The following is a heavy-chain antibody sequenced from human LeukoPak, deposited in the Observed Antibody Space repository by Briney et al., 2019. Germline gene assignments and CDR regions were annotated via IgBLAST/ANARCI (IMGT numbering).Heavy chain of an antibody. D-gene: IGHD4-17*01. CDR3: ARDSSTVTTRHFDY. Sequence: PSETLSLTCTVSGGSISSYYWSWIRQPPGKGLEWIGYIYYTGSTYYNPSLKSRVTISVDSSKNQFSLKLNSVTAADTAVYYCARDSSTVTTRHFDYWGQGTLVTVSS. J-gene: IGHJ4*02. CDR1: GGSISSYY. V-gene: IGHV4-59*01. CDR2: IYYTGST.